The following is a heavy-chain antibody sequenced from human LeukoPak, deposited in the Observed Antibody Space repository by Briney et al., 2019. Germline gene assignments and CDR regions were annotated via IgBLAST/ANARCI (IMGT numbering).Heavy chain of an antibody. CDR1: GFTFSTHG. J-gene: IGHJ3*02. V-gene: IGHV3-21*01. Sequence: GGSLRLSCAASGFTFSTHGMNWVRQAPGKGLEWVSFIDTTTSYKYYADSVKGRFTISRDNAKNSPYLQMNSLRADDTAFYYCARGRSITILRGVAISDGFDIWGQGTMVTVSS. D-gene: IGHD3-10*01. CDR2: IDTTTSYK. CDR3: ARGRSITILRGVAISDGFDI.